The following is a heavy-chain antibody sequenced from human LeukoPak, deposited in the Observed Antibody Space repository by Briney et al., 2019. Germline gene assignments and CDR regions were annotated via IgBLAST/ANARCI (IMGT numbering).Heavy chain of an antibody. Sequence: ASVKVSCKASGYTFPGFYMHWVRQAPGQGLEWMGWINPNSGGTNYAQKFQGRVTMTRDTSISTAYMELSRLRSDDTAVYYCAREHSSSSGKVFDYWGQGTLVTVSS. CDR1: GYTFPGFY. D-gene: IGHD6-6*01. CDR2: INPNSGGT. J-gene: IGHJ4*02. V-gene: IGHV1-2*02. CDR3: AREHSSSSGKVFDY.